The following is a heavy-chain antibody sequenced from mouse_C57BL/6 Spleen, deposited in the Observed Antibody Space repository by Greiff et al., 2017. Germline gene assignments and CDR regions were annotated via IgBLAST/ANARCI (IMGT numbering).Heavy chain of an antibody. CDR3: ARYDSYAMDY. J-gene: IGHJ4*01. Sequence: EVQLQQSGPELVKPGASVKIPCKASGYTFTDYNMDWVKQSHGKSLEWIGDINPNNGGTIYNQKFKGKATLTVDQSSSTAYMELRSLTSEDTAVYYCARYDSYAMDYWGQGTSVTVAS. CDR2: INPNNGGT. V-gene: IGHV1-18*01. CDR1: GYTFTDYN. D-gene: IGHD2-12*01.